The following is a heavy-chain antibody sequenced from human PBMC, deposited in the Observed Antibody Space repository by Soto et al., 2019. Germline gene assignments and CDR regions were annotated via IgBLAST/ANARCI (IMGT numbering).Heavy chain of an antibody. CDR2: INGDGTNT. J-gene: IGHJ6*04. Sequence: EVQLVESGGGLVQPGGSLRLSCAAAGFTFSDHWMHWVRQAPGKGLVWVSRINGDGTNTFYADSVKGRFSISRDNAKNTVYLHMYSLIGEDTAVYYCARGIQYRYGMDVWGEGTTVTVSS. V-gene: IGHV3-74*01. D-gene: IGHD4-4*01. CDR1: GFTFSDHW. CDR3: ARGIQYRYGMDV.